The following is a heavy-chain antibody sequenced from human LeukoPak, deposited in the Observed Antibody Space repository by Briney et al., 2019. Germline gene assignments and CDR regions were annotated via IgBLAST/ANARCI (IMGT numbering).Heavy chain of an antibody. J-gene: IGHJ3*02. V-gene: IGHV1-18*01. CDR3: ARTPHYCSGGSCYFDVFDI. D-gene: IGHD2-15*01. CDR1: GYTFTSYY. Sequence: ASVKVSFKASGYTFTSYYITLVRHAPAQGLEVMGWIISYSDHPPYARNLHGRVTMTTDTSTSTAYMELRSLRSDDTAVYYCARTPHYCSGGSCYFDVFDIWGQGTMVTVSS. CDR2: IISYSDHP.